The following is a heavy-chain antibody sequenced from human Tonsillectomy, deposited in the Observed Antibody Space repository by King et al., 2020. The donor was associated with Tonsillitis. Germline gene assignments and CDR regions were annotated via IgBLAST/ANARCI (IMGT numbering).Heavy chain of an antibody. J-gene: IGHJ6*03. CDR1: GFTFSSYG. Sequence: VQLVESGGGVVQPGRSLRLSCAASGFTFSSYGMHWVRQAPGKGLEWVAVIWYNGRNKYYADSVKGRFTISRDNSKNTLYLQMNSLRAEDTAVYYCARDGVSYYYMDVWGKGTTVTVSS. V-gene: IGHV3-33*08. D-gene: IGHD3-16*01. CDR2: IWYNGRNK. CDR3: ARDGVSYYYMDV.